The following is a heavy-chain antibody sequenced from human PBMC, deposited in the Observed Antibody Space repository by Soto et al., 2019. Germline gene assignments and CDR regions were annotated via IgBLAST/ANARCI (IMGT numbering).Heavy chain of an antibody. CDR3: ARDYSDSSGFHRAFDY. CDR2: IYYTGGT. Sequence: SETLSLTCTVSGASINSADYFWNWIRQHPGRGLEWIGYIYYTGGTNYNPSLRSRLTISVDTSKNQFSLKLNSVTAADTAMYYCARDYSDSSGFHRAFDYWGQGMLVTVSS. J-gene: IGHJ4*02. CDR1: GASINSADYF. V-gene: IGHV4-31*03. D-gene: IGHD3-22*01.